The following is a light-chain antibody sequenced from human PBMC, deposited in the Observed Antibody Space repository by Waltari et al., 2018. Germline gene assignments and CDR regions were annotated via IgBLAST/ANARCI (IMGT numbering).Light chain of an antibody. J-gene: IGKJ3*01. CDR1: QSVMTY. CDR2: EAP. V-gene: IGKV3-11*01. CDR3: QQGT. Sequence: EIVLTQSPATLSLSPGERATLSCRASQSVMTYLAWYQQRPGQSPRLLISEAPNRAPGNPARFSGSGSGTDFTLTISSLEPEDSAVYYCQQGTFGPGTKVDI.